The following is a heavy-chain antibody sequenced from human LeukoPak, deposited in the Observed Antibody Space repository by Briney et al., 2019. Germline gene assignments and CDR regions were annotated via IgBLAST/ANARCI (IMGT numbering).Heavy chain of an antibody. D-gene: IGHD1-26*01. CDR1: GGSISSSSYY. CDR3: ATGIVGATIVFDY. CDR2: IYYSGST. V-gene: IGHV4-39*07. Sequence: SETLSLTCIVSGGSISSSSYYWGWIRQPPGKGREWIGSIYYSGSTHYNPSLKSRVTISVDMSKNQFSLKLSSVTAADTAVYYCATGIVGATIVFDYWGQGTLVTVSS. J-gene: IGHJ4*02.